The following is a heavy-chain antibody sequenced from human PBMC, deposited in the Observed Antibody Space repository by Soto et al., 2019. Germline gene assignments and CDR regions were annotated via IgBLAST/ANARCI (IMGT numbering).Heavy chain of an antibody. V-gene: IGHV1-18*01. CDR3: ARAFYRSGTYYAFDN. CDR2: ISAYNGNT. CDR1: GYTPTNYD. Sequence: QVPLVQSGAEVKKPGASVTVSCKTSGYTPTNYDIGWVRQDPGQGLEWMGWISAYNGNTNSAQKLQGRLTMTADTSTRTAYMEPRSLRSDDTAVYYCARAFYRSGTYYAFDNWGQGTLVTVSS. J-gene: IGHJ4*02. D-gene: IGHD1-26*01.